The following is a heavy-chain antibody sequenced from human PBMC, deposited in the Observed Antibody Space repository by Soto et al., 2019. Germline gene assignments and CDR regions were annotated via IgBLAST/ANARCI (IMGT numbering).Heavy chain of an antibody. J-gene: IGHJ4*02. CDR3: ASTLGARFDY. D-gene: IGHD1-26*01. CDR1: GYTFTSQN. CDR2: INPSVGST. V-gene: IGHV1-46*03. Sequence: QVQLVQSGAEVKKPGASVKVSCKASGYTFTSQNMHWVRQAPGQGLEWMGVINPSVGSTTYAQKFQARVTMTRDTSTRTVYMEVSSLRSEDTAVYYCASTLGARFDYWGQGTLVTVSS.